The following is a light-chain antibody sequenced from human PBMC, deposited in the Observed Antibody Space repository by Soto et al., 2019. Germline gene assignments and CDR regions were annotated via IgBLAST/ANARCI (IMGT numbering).Light chain of an antibody. CDR2: GVS. CDR1: SSDIGGYNY. V-gene: IGLV2-14*01. CDR3: SSYTISDMGV. J-gene: IGLJ2*01. Sequence: QSVLTQPASVSGSPGQSITISCTGTSSDIGGYNYVSWYQQHPGKAHKLMIYGVSNRPSGVCHRVSGSKSVNTASLTISGAQAEDEADYYCSSYTISDMGVFGGGTKLTVL.